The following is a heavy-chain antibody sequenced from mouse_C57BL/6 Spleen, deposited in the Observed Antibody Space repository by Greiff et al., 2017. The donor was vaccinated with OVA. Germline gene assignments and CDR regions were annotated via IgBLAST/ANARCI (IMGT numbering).Heavy chain of an antibody. CDR2: IYPGSGST. CDR1: GYTFTSYW. CDR3: ARGTAYYSNFYAMDY. D-gene: IGHD2-5*01. J-gene: IGHJ4*01. Sequence: QVQLQQPGAELVKPGASVKMSCKASGYTFTSYWITWVKQRPGQGLEWIGDIYPGSGSTNYDEKFKSKATLTVDTSSITAYMQLSSLTSEDSAVYYCARGTAYYSNFYAMDYWGQGTSVTVSS. V-gene: IGHV1-55*01.